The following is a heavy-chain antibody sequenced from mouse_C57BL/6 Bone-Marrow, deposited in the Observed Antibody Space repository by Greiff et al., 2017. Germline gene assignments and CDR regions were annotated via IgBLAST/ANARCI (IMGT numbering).Heavy chain of an antibody. D-gene: IGHD1-1*01. Sequence: VQLQQSGAELAKPGASVKLSCKASVYTFTSYWMHWVKQRPGQGLAWIGYINPSSGYTKYNQKFKDKATLTEDKSSSTAYMQLSSLTYEDAAVYYRARGKIYYPFDYWGQGTTLTVSS. CDR1: VYTFTSYW. CDR2: INPSSGYT. J-gene: IGHJ2*01. V-gene: IGHV1-7*01. CDR3: ARGKIYYPFDY.